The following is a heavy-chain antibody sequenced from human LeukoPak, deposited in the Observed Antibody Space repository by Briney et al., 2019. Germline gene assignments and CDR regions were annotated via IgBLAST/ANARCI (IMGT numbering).Heavy chain of an antibody. CDR3: ARDRIRGSGTIFGVVIIPGY. D-gene: IGHD3-3*01. J-gene: IGHJ4*02. V-gene: IGHV1-18*01. Sequence: ASVKVSFKASGYTFTSYGISWVRQAPGQGLAWMGWLSAYNGNTNYSQKLQGRVTMTTDTSTSTAYMELRSLRSDDTAVYYCARDRIRGSGTIFGVVIIPGYWGQGTLVTVSS. CDR2: LSAYNGNT. CDR1: GYTFTSYG.